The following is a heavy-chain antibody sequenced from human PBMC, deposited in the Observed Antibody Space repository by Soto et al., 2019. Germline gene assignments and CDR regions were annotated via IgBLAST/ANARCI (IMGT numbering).Heavy chain of an antibody. J-gene: IGHJ5*02. CDR1: GGTFSSYA. CDR3: AGSGYSSSWYFNWFDP. Sequence: ASVKVSCKASGGTFSSYAISWVRQAPGQGLEWMGGIIPIFGTANYAQKFQGRVTITADESTSTAYMELSSLRSEDTAVYYCAGSGYSSSWYFNWFDPWGQGTLVTVSS. D-gene: IGHD6-13*01. V-gene: IGHV1-69*13. CDR2: IIPIFGTA.